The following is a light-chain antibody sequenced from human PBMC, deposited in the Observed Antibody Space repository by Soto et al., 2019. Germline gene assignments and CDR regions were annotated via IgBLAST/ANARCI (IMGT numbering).Light chain of an antibody. V-gene: IGKV3-20*01. CDR3: QQYGSSPYT. Sequence: EIVLTLSPGTLSLSPGERANLSCRASQSVSSSYLAWYQQKPGQAPRLLIYGASSRATGIPDRFSGSGSGTDFTLTISRLEPEDFAVYYCQQYGSSPYTFGQGTKLEIK. CDR2: GAS. J-gene: IGKJ2*01. CDR1: QSVSSSY.